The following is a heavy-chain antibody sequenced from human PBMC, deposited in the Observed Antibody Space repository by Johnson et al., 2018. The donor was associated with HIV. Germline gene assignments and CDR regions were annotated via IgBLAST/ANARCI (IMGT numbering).Heavy chain of an antibody. Sequence: QVQLVESGGGVVQPGRSLRLSCVVSGFTYSSYAMHWVRQAPGKGLEWVAVISYDGSNKYYADSVKGRFTISRDNSKNTLYLQMNSLRGEDTAVYYCASVVVVVDVHDAFDMWGQGTMVTVSS. CDR2: ISYDGSNK. CDR1: GFTYSSYA. J-gene: IGHJ3*02. CDR3: ASVVVVVDVHDAFDM. D-gene: IGHD2-15*01. V-gene: IGHV3-30*04.